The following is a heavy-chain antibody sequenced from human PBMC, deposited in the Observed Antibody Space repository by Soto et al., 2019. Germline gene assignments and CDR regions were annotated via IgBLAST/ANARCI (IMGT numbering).Heavy chain of an antibody. CDR3: ARSIVVVTAQVY. J-gene: IGHJ4*02. CDR1: GYTFTSYA. CDR2: INAGNGNT. D-gene: IGHD2-21*02. Sequence: QVQLVQSGAEEKKPGASVKVSCKASGYTFTSYAMHWVRQAPGQRLEWMGWINAGNGNTKYSQKFQGRVTITRDTAASTAYMELSSLRSEDTAVYYCARSIVVVTAQVYWGQGTLVSVSS. V-gene: IGHV1-3*05.